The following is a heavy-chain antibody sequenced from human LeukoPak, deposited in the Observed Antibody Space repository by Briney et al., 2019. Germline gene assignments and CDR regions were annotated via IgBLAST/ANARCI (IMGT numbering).Heavy chain of an antibody. CDR2: IYGGGST. CDR1: GFTVSSNY. J-gene: IGHJ4*02. V-gene: IGHV3-53*01. D-gene: IGHD6-19*01. CDR3: ASWPVGWYGEDS. Sequence: PGGSLRLSCAASGFTVSSNYMSWVRQAPGEGLEWVSVIYGGGSTYYADSVKGRFTISRDTPKNTLYLQMNSLRVEDTAVYYCASWPVGWYGEDSWGQGTLVTVSS.